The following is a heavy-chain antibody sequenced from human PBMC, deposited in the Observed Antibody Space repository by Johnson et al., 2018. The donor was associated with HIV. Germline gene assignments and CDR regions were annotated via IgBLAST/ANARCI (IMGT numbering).Heavy chain of an antibody. Sequence: EVQLVESGGGLIQPGGSLRLSCAASGFTVGNEYMIWVRQTPGRGLEWVANIKQDGSEKFYVDSVKGRFTISRDNAKSSLYLQMNSLRDGDTAVYYCAGDSGNDAFDIWGQGTMVTVSS. CDR1: GFTVGNEY. CDR3: AGDSGNDAFDI. V-gene: IGHV3-7*04. CDR2: IKQDGSEK. D-gene: IGHD4-23*01. J-gene: IGHJ3*02.